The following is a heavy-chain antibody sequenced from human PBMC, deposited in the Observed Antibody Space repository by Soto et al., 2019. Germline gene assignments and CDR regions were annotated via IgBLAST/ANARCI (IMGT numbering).Heavy chain of an antibody. CDR3: AKGKSPTVFGVDTLFDN. J-gene: IGHJ4*02. Sequence: EVQLLESGGGLVQPGGSLTLSCVASRFSFSTYAMSWVRQAPGKGLEWVSLISGNGGSTNYADSVKGRFTISRDNSRNSLFLHMNGLRAEDTAVYYCAKGKSPTVFGVDTLFDNWGQGARVTVSS. V-gene: IGHV3-23*01. D-gene: IGHD3-3*01. CDR1: RFSFSTYA. CDR2: ISGNGGST.